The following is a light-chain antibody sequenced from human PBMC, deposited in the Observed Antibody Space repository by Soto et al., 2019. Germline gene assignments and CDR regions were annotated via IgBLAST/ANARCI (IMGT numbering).Light chain of an antibody. V-gene: IGLV2-8*01. CDR3: SSYAGINNLGV. CDR1: SSDVGGYKY. J-gene: IGLJ1*01. Sequence: QSALTQPPSACGSPEQSVTISCSGTSSDVGGYKYVSWYQQHPGKAPKLMIFEVNKRPSGVPDRFSGSKSGNTASLTVSGLHAEDEADYYCSSYAGINNLGVFGTGTKLTVL. CDR2: EVN.